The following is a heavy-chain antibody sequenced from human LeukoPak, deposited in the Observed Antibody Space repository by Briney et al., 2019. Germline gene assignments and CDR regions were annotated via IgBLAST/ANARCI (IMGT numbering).Heavy chain of an antibody. J-gene: IGHJ5*02. CDR3: AKKYSTGLDP. Sequence: GGSLRLSCAASGFTFSSYAMSWVRQAPGTGLEWVSDISGSGSNTYYADSVKGRFTISRDNSKNTLYLQMNSLRVEDTAVYYCAKKYSTGLDPWGQGTLVTVSS. V-gene: IGHV3-23*01. CDR1: GFTFSSYA. D-gene: IGHD1-26*01. CDR2: ISGSGSNT.